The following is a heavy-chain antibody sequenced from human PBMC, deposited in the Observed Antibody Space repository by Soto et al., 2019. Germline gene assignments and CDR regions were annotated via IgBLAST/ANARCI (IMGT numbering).Heavy chain of an antibody. V-gene: IGHV1-2*02. Sequence: GASVKVSCKASGYTFTAYYIHWVRQAPGQGLEWMGWINPNSGGTNYAQHFQGRVTMTREKSISTAYMELSRLRSDDTAVYYCARDLGGSSSDACDIWGQGTMVTVSS. CDR2: INPNSGGT. CDR3: ARDLGGSSSDACDI. CDR1: GYTFTAYY. D-gene: IGHD6-19*01. J-gene: IGHJ3*02.